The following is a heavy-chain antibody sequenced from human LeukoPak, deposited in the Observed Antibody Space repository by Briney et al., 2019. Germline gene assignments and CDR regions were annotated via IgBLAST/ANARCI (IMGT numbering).Heavy chain of an antibody. CDR2: ITDSGSTI. V-gene: IGHV3-11*01. CDR1: GFTFSNAW. D-gene: IGHD3-9*01. CDR3: ARSIGLTGGGVDV. Sequence: PGGSLRLSCAASGFTFSNAWMSWVRQAPGKGLEWVSYITDSGSTIHYADSVNGRFTISRDNAKNSLYLQMNSLRAEDSAVYYCARSIGLTGGGVDVWGRGTTVTVSS. J-gene: IGHJ6*02.